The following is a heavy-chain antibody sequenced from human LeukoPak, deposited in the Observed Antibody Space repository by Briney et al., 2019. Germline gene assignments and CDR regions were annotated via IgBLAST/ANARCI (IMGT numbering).Heavy chain of an antibody. CDR1: GYTFTSYY. Sequence: ASVKVSCKASGYTFTSYYMHWVRQAPGQGLEWMGIINPSGGSTSYAQKFQGRVTMTRDMSTSTVYMELSSLRSEDTAVYYCARVGYCSGGSCYPRFYFDYWGQGTLVTVSS. J-gene: IGHJ4*02. V-gene: IGHV1-46*01. CDR2: INPSGGST. CDR3: ARVGYCSGGSCYPRFYFDY. D-gene: IGHD2-15*01.